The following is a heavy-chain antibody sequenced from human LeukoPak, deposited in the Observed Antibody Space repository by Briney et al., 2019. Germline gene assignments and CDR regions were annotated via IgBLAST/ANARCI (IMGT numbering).Heavy chain of an antibody. J-gene: IGHJ4*02. V-gene: IGHV4-39*07. CDR2: FYHSGST. CDR3: ARRAVEMATSCFDY. CDR1: GYSISSISRTYY. D-gene: IGHD5-24*01. Sequence: PSETLSLTCTVSGYSISSISRTYYWGWVRQSPGKGLEWIGSFYHSGSTYYNPSLQSRVTISVDTSKNQFSLKLSSVTAADTAVYYCARRAVEMATSCFDYWGQGTLVTVSS.